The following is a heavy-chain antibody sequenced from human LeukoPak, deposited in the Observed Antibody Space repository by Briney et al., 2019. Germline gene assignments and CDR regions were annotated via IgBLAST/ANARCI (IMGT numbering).Heavy chain of an antibody. Sequence: SETLSLTCTVSGGSISRYYWSWIRQPAGKGLEWIGRIYTSGSTNYNPSLKSRVTMSVDTSKNQFSLKLSSVTAADTAVYYCARDRKVRGVFDYWGQGTLVTVSS. V-gene: IGHV4-4*07. CDR3: ARDRKVRGVFDY. CDR1: GGSISRYY. J-gene: IGHJ4*02. D-gene: IGHD3-10*01. CDR2: IYTSGST.